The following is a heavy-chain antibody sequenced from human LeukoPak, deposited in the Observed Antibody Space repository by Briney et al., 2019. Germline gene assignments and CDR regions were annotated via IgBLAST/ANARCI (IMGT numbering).Heavy chain of an antibody. V-gene: IGHV4-59*01. CDR2: IYYSGST. D-gene: IGHD3-10*01. Sequence: SETLSLTCTVSGGSISSYYWSWIRQPPGKGLEWIGYIYYSGSTNYNPSLKSRVTISVDTSKNQFSLKLSSVTAADTAVYYCARENYYYGSGSLFYYYYYMDVWGKGTTVTVSS. J-gene: IGHJ6*03. CDR3: ARENYYYGSGSLFYYYYYMDV. CDR1: GGSISSYY.